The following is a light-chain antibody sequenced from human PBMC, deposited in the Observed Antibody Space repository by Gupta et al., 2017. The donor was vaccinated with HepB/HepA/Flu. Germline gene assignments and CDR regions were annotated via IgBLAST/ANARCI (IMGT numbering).Light chain of an antibody. CDR1: QAIGNY. CDR3: QQANNFPIT. Sequence: DIQMTQSPSSVSASVGDRVIITCRASQAIGNYLAWYRQKPGKAPELLIYAASSLQSGVPSRFSGSGSGTDFSFSISRWQPEDFATYYCQQANNFPITFGGGTKVEIK. J-gene: IGKJ4*01. CDR2: AAS. V-gene: IGKV1-12*01.